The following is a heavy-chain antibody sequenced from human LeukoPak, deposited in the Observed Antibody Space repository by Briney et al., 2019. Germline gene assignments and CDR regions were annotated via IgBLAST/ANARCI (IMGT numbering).Heavy chain of an antibody. CDR3: ARVGVSQTTYYDYVWGSYRYFFDY. J-gene: IGHJ4*02. CDR1: GGSFSGYY. D-gene: IGHD3-16*02. CDR2: INHSGST. Sequence: SETLSLTCAVYGGSFSGYYWSWIRQPPGKGLEWIGEINHSGSTNYNPSLKSRVTISVDTSKNQFSLKLSSVTAADTAVYYCARVGVSQTTYYDYVWGSYRYFFDYWGQGTLVTVSS. V-gene: IGHV4-34*01.